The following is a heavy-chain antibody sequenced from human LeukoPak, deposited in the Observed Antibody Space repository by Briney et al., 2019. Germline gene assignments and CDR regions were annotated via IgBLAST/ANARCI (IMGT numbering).Heavy chain of an antibody. V-gene: IGHV1-69*05. Sequence: SVKVSCKASGGTFSSYAIRWVRQAPGQGLEWMGGIIPIFGTANYAHKFQGRVTITTDESTSTAYMELSSLRSEDTAVYYCARAVHDYGDYVEGFDYWGQGTLVTVSS. D-gene: IGHD4-17*01. CDR3: ARAVHDYGDYVEGFDY. CDR2: IIPIFGTA. J-gene: IGHJ4*02. CDR1: GGTFSSYA.